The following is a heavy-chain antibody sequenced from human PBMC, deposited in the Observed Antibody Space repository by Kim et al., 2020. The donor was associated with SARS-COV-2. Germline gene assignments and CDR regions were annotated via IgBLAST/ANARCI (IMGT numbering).Heavy chain of an antibody. CDR2: ISVSAGNT. J-gene: IGHJ2*01. D-gene: IGHD1-26*01. Sequence: GGSLRLSCAASGFTFSSYAMGWVRQAPGKGLEWVSSISVSAGNTYYVDSVKGRFTISRDNSKNTRYLQMNSLRAEDTAVYYCAKSMGASGSSWFCEPWG. CDR3: AKSMGASGSSWFCEP. V-gene: IGHV3-23*01. CDR1: GFTFSSYA.